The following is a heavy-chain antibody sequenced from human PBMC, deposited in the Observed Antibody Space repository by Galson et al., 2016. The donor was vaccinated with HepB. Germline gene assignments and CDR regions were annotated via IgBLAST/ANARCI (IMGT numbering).Heavy chain of an antibody. CDR3: TTYSRSWHGFDF. D-gene: IGHD6-13*01. CDR2: IESNIDGGTT. V-gene: IGHV3-15*04. Sequence: SLRLSCATSGFTFTNAWMTWVRQPPGKGLEWIGRIESNIDGGTTDYAAPVKGRFTISRDDSKKTLILQMDSLRTEDTAVYYCTTYSRSWHGFDFWGQGTLLTVSS. J-gene: IGHJ4*02. CDR1: GFTFTNAW.